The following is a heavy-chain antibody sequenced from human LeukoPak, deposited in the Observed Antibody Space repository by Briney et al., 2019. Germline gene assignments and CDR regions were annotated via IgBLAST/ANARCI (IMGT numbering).Heavy chain of an antibody. V-gene: IGHV1-2*02. Sequence: ASVKVSCKASGYTFTYYAMHWVRQAPGQGLEWMGWINPNSGGTNYAQKSQGRVTMTTDTSISTAYMEVSRLRSDDTAVYYCARVRIGQQLDKYYYYAMDVWGQGTTVTVSS. CDR1: GYTFTYYA. CDR3: ARVRIGQQLDKYYYYAMDV. CDR2: INPNSGGT. J-gene: IGHJ6*02. D-gene: IGHD6-13*01.